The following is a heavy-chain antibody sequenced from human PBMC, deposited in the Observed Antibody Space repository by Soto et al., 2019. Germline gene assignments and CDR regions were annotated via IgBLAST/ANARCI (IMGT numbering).Heavy chain of an antibody. Sequence: GGSLRLSCAASGFTFSSYAMSWVRQAPGKGLEWVSAISGSGGSTYYADSVKGRFTISRDNSKNTLYLQLNSLRAEDTAVYYCAKDFGGSSIAACSPLDHWGKGTLVTV. D-gene: IGHD6-6*01. CDR1: GFTFSSYA. CDR2: ISGSGGST. CDR3: AKDFGGSSIAACSPLDH. J-gene: IGHJ4*02. V-gene: IGHV3-23*01.